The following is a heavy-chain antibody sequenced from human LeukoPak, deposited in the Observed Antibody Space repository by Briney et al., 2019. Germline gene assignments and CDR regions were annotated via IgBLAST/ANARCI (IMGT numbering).Heavy chain of an antibody. V-gene: IGHV1-2*02. CDR3: ARDYYYDSSGQPIDY. CDR1: GYIFTGYY. Sequence: GASVKVSCKASGYIFTGYYMHWVRQAPGQGLEWMGWINPNSGDTNYAQKFQGRVTMTRDTSISTAYMELSRLRSDDTAVYYCARDYYYDSSGQPIDYWGQGTLVTVSS. D-gene: IGHD3-22*01. J-gene: IGHJ4*02. CDR2: INPNSGDT.